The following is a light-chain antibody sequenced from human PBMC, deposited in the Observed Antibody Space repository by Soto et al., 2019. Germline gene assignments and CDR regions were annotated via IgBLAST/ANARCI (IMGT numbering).Light chain of an antibody. Sequence: AIRMTQSPSSLSASTGDRVTITCRASQGISSYLAWYQQKPGKAPKLLIYAASNLQSGVPSRFRGSGSGTDFTLTISSLQPEDFATYYCQQSYNGPPITFGQGTRLEIK. CDR1: QGISSY. CDR3: QQSYNGPPIT. V-gene: IGKV1-8*01. J-gene: IGKJ5*01. CDR2: AAS.